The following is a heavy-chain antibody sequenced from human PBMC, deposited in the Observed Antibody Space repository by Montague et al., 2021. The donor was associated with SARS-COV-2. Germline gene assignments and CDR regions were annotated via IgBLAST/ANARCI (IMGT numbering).Heavy chain of an antibody. CDR2: MYDSGITHFARGIT. CDR3: AGRDGYKQTMDY. V-gene: IGHV4-61*01. D-gene: IGHD5-24*01. CDR1: GGSVSSGSYY. J-gene: IGHJ4*02. Sequence: SETLSLTCTVSGGSVSSGSYYWSWIRQPPGKGLEWIGYMYDSGITHFARGITHYNPSLRTRVSISVDRSVNQFSLSPSSVTAADTAVDYCAGRDGYKQTMDYWGQGTLVTVSS.